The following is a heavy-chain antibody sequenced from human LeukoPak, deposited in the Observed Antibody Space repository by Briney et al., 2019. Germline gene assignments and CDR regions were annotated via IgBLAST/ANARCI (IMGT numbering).Heavy chain of an antibody. CDR3: ARVYDILTGYPRKTPHFDY. J-gene: IGHJ4*02. D-gene: IGHD3-9*01. Sequence: PSETLSLTCAVYGGSFSGYYWSWIRQPPGKGLEWIGEINHSGSTNYNPSLKSRVTISVDTSKNQFSLKLSSVTAADTAVYYCARVYDILTGYPRKTPHFDYWGQGTLVTVSS. V-gene: IGHV4-34*01. CDR2: INHSGST. CDR1: GGSFSGYY.